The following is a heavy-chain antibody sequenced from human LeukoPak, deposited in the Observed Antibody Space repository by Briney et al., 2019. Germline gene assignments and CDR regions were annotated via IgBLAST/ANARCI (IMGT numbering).Heavy chain of an antibody. CDR1: GYTFTKYG. V-gene: IGHV1-18*01. CDR3: TRDGDSGXXYGGISHY. D-gene: IGHD4-23*01. Sequence: ASVKVSCKASGYTFTKYGVSWVRQAPGQGLEWMGWIGTHTGNRNYVKKFQGRVTLTTETSTSTAYMELKSLRSDDTAVYYCTRDGDSGXXYGGISHYWGQGTLXTVX. J-gene: IGHJ4*02. CDR2: IGTHTGNR.